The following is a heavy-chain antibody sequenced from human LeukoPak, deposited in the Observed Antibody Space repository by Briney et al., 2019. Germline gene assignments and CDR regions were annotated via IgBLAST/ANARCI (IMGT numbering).Heavy chain of an antibody. J-gene: IGHJ3*02. CDR1: GFTFTSYA. CDR2: ISGSGGST. Sequence: PGGSLRLSCAASGFTFTSYAMSWVRQAPGKGLEWVSAISGSGGSTYYADSVKGRFTISRDNSKNTLYLQMNSLGAEDTAVYYCAKSPYYDSSGYSPIAFDIWGQGTMVTVSS. CDR3: AKSPYYDSSGYSPIAFDI. D-gene: IGHD3-22*01. V-gene: IGHV3-23*01.